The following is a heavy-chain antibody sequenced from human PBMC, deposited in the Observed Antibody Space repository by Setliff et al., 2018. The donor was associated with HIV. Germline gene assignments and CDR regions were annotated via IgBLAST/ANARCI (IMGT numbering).Heavy chain of an antibody. Sequence: GASVKVSCKTSGYTFSRYGFRWVRQAPGQGLEWMGWISAYNLHTNYAQKFQSRVTMTTDTSASTGYMELRSLRSDDTAVYYCMRHSFHWGQGTPVTVSS. CDR2: ISAYNLHT. CDR3: MRHSFH. D-gene: IGHD2-21*01. J-gene: IGHJ4*02. V-gene: IGHV1-18*01. CDR1: GYTFSRYG.